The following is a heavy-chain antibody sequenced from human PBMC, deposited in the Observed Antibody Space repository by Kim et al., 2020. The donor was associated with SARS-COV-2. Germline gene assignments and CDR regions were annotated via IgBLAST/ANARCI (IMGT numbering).Heavy chain of an antibody. V-gene: IGHV3-13*01. Sequence: GGSLRLSCAASGFTFSSYDMHWVRQATGKGLEWVSAIGTAGDTYYPGSVKGRFTISRENAKNSLYLQMNSLRAGDTAVYYCARQCPTTILTGSYGMDVWGQGTTVTVSS. CDR1: GFTFSSYD. CDR3: ARQCPTTILTGSYGMDV. J-gene: IGHJ6*02. D-gene: IGHD3-9*01. CDR2: IGTAGDT.